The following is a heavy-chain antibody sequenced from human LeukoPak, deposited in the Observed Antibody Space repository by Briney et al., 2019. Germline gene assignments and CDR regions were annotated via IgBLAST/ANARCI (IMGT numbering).Heavy chain of an antibody. Sequence: LGGSLRLSCAASGFTFSSYEMNWVRQAPGKGLEWVSYISSSGSTIYYADSVKGRFTISRDNAKNSLYLQMNSLRAEDTAVYYCARVYSGWYYFDYWGQGTLVTVSS. CDR3: ARVYSGWYYFDY. J-gene: IGHJ4*02. CDR2: ISSSGSTI. CDR1: GFTFSSYE. D-gene: IGHD5-12*01. V-gene: IGHV3-48*03.